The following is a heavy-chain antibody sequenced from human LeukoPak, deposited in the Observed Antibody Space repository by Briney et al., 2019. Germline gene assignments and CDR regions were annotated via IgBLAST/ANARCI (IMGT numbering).Heavy chain of an antibody. CDR3: ARYKPQYRWDLYYFDY. D-gene: IGHD1-1*01. CDR1: GFTLSSYW. Sequence: GGSVRLSCAASGFTLSSYWMSWVRQAPGKGLEWVANMKQDGSERYYVDSVKGRFTISRDNAKNSLYLEMNSLRAEDTSVYYCARYKPQYRWDLYYFDYWGQGTLVTVSS. J-gene: IGHJ4*02. CDR2: MKQDGSER. V-gene: IGHV3-7*01.